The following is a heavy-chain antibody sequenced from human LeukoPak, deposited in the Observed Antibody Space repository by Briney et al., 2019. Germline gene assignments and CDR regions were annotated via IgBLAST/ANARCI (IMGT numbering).Heavy chain of an antibody. CDR3: ARGGYYYDSSGYYYRAFDI. V-gene: IGHV4-59*08. CDR1: GGSISSYY. D-gene: IGHD3-22*01. CDR2: IYYSGST. J-gene: IGHJ3*02. Sequence: SETLSLTCTVSGGSISSYYWSWIRQPPGKGLEWIGYIYYSGSTNYNPSLKSRVTISVDTSKNQFSLKLSSVTAADTAVYYCARGGYYYDSSGYYYRAFDIWGQRTMVTVSS.